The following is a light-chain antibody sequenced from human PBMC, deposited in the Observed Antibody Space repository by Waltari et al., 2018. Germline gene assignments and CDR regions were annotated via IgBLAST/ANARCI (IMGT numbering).Light chain of an antibody. CDR2: DNN. CDR1: SSNIGTYF. V-gene: IGLV1-51*01. J-gene: IGLJ3*02. Sequence: QSVLTQPPSVSAAAGQKVTISCSGGSSNIGTYFVSWYQQFPGAAPKLLIYDNNKRPSGIPDRFSGSKSGTSATLDITGLQTGDEADYYCGTWDTNLRAVFGGGTTLTVL. CDR3: GTWDTNLRAV.